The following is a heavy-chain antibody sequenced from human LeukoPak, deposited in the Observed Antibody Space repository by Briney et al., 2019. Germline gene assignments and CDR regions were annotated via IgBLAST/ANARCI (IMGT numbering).Heavy chain of an antibody. V-gene: IGHV1-18*01. J-gene: IGHJ4*02. CDR1: GYTFTSYG. Sequence: ASVKVSCKASGYTFTSYGISWVRQAPGQGLEWMGWISAYNGSTNYAQKLQGRVAMTTDTSTSTAYMELRSLRSDDTAVYYCARVLLWFGELFPLDYWGQGTLVTVSS. D-gene: IGHD3-10*01. CDR2: ISAYNGST. CDR3: ARVLLWFGELFPLDY.